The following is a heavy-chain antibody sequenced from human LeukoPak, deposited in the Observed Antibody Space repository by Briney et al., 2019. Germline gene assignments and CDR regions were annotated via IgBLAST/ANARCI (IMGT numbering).Heavy chain of an antibody. D-gene: IGHD4-23*01. J-gene: IGHJ4*02. CDR1: GYTFNSHG. CDR3: ARGPEYGGTIDY. CDR2: ISPNSDAT. V-gene: IGHV1-2*02. Sequence: ASVKVSCKASGYTFNSHGISWVRQAPGQGLEWMGWISPNSDATKYSQKFQGRVTMTRDTSISTTYMDLTRLTSDDTAVYYCARGPEYGGTIDYWGQGTLVTVSS.